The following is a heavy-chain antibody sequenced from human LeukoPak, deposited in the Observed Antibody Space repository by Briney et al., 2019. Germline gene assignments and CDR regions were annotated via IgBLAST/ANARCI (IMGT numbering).Heavy chain of an antibody. V-gene: IGHV3-53*01. D-gene: IGHD1-14*01. Sequence: GGSLRLSCAASGFTVSSNYMSWVRQAPGKGLEWVSVIYSGGSTYYADSVKGRFTISRDNSKNTLYLQMNSLRAEDTAVYYCARVGPWVNPGYYYYYMDVWGKGTTVTVSS. CDR3: ARVGPWVNPGYYYYYMDV. J-gene: IGHJ6*03. CDR2: IYSGGST. CDR1: GFTVSSNY.